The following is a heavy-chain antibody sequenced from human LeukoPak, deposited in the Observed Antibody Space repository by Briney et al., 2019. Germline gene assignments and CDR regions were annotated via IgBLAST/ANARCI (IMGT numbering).Heavy chain of an antibody. Sequence: GGSLRLSCAASGFTFSNYAMNWVRQAPGKGQEYVSGISSNGGSTNYANSVKGRFTISRDNSKNTLYLQMGSLRAEDRAVYYCARDGGTYCGGDCYGDWGQGTLVTVSS. V-gene: IGHV3-64*01. D-gene: IGHD2-21*02. CDR2: ISSNGGST. CDR3: ARDGGTYCGGDCYGD. J-gene: IGHJ4*02. CDR1: GFTFSNYA.